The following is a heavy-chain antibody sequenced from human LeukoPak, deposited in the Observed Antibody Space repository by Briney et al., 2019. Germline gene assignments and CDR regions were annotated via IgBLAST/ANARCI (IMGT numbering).Heavy chain of an antibody. CDR3: ARRRAVAGVNWFDP. J-gene: IGHJ5*02. V-gene: IGHV1-18*01. D-gene: IGHD6-19*01. CDR2: ISTHNGYT. Sequence: GASVKVSCKASGYTFISYGISWVRQAPGQGLGWMGWISTHNGYTKYAQKFQGRVTMTTDTSMSTAYMELRSLRSDDTAVYYCARRRAVAGVNWFDPWGQGTLVTVSS. CDR1: GYTFISYG.